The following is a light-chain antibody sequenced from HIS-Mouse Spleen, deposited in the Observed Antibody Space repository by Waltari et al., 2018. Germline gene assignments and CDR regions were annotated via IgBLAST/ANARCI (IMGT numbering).Light chain of an antibody. V-gene: IGLV3-10*01. Sequence: SYELTQPPSVSVSPGQTARLTCPGDALPKKYAYWYQQKSGQAPVLVIYGDSKRPPGIPGRFSGSSSGTMATLTISGAQVEDEADYYCYSTDSSGNHRVFGGGTKLTVL. CDR1: ALPKKY. CDR3: YSTDSSGNHRV. CDR2: GDS. J-gene: IGLJ2*01.